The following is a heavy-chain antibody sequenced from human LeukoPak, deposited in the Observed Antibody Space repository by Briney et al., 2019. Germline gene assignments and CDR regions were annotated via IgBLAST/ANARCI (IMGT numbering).Heavy chain of an antibody. V-gene: IGHV1-18*01. Sequence: ASVKVSCKASGYTFTSYGISWVRQAPGQGLEWMGWISAYNGNTNYAQKLQGRVTMTTDTSTSTAYMELRSLRSDDTAVYYCARVRYDFWSGYAGMDVWGQGTTVTVSS. CDR3: ARVRYDFWSGYAGMDV. J-gene: IGHJ6*02. D-gene: IGHD3-3*01. CDR1: GYTFTSYG. CDR2: ISAYNGNT.